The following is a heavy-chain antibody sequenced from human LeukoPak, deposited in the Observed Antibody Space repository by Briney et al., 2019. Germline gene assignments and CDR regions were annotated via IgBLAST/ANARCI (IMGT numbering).Heavy chain of an antibody. Sequence: ASVKVSCKASGYTFTGYYIHWVRQTPGQGLEWMGWINPNSGGTNCAQKFQGRVTMTRDTSISTAYMELSRLRSDDTAVYYCARGGGTMVRGAPNYFYYVMDVWGQGTTVTVSS. J-gene: IGHJ6*02. D-gene: IGHD3-10*01. CDR3: ARGGGTMVRGAPNYFYYVMDV. CDR1: GYTFTGYY. CDR2: INPNSGGT. V-gene: IGHV1-2*02.